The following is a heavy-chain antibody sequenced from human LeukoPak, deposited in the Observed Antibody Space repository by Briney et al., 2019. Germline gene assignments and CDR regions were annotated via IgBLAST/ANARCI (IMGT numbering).Heavy chain of an antibody. Sequence: SETLSLTCTVSGYSISSGYYWGWIRQPPGKGLEWIGSIYHSGSTYYNPSLKSRVTISVDTSKNQFSLKLSPVTAADTAVYFCARGPYSYDSSGAFDIWGQGTMVTVSS. CDR3: ARGPYSYDSSGAFDI. CDR2: IYHSGST. V-gene: IGHV4-38-2*02. D-gene: IGHD3-22*01. CDR1: GYSISSGYY. J-gene: IGHJ3*02.